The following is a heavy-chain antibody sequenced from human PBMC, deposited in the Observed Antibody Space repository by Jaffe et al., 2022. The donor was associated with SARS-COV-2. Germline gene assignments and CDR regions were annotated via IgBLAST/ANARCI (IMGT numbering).Heavy chain of an antibody. CDR1: GGSISSYY. V-gene: IGHV4-59*01. CDR2: IYYSGST. J-gene: IGHJ4*02. Sequence: QVQLQESGPGLVKPSETLSLTCTVSGGSISSYYWSWIRQPPGKGLEWIGYIYYSGSTNYNPSLKSRVTISVDTSKNQFSLKLSSVTAADTAVYYCARGGAYYYDSSGYLVYWGQGTLVTVSS. CDR3: ARGGAYYYDSSGYLVY. D-gene: IGHD3-22*01.